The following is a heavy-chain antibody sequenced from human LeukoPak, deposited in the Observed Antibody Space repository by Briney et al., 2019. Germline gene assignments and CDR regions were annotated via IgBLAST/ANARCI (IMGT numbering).Heavy chain of an antibody. Sequence: GGSLRLSCAASGFTFSSYAMTWVRQAPGKGLDWVSAISGGASSTYYADSAEGRFTISRDDSRNTLFLQMNSLRAEDTAVYYCAKASPGGHGSFDYWGQGTLVTVSS. CDR2: ISGGASST. CDR1: GFTFSSYA. J-gene: IGHJ4*02. V-gene: IGHV3-23*01. CDR3: AKASPGGHGSFDY. D-gene: IGHD3-10*01.